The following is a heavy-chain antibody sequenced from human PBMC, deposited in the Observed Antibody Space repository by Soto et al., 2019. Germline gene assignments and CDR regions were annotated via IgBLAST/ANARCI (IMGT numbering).Heavy chain of an antibody. Sequence: GGSLRLSCAASGFAFSSHPMSWVRQAPEKGLEWVAGISDGGDLTYNADSVRGRFTISRDNSRNTLYLQMNSLRAEDTAVYYCARRVTGSSRAFDIWGQGTMVTVSS. CDR3: ARRVTGSSRAFDI. CDR1: GFAFSSHP. CDR2: ISDGGDLT. J-gene: IGHJ3*02. V-gene: IGHV3-23*01. D-gene: IGHD1-1*01.